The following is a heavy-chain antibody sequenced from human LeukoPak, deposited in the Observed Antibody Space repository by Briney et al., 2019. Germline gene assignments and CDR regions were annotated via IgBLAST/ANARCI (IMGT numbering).Heavy chain of an antibody. CDR2: IYYSGSA. J-gene: IGHJ4*02. D-gene: IGHD3-10*01. CDR1: GGSFSGYY. V-gene: IGHV4-31*11. Sequence: SETLSLTCAVYGGSFSGYYWSWIRQHPGKGLEWIGYIYYSGSAYYNPSLKSRVTISVDTSKNQFSLKLSSVTAADTAVYYCARAASYKQFGELPFDYWGQGTLVTVSS. CDR3: ARAASYKQFGELPFDY.